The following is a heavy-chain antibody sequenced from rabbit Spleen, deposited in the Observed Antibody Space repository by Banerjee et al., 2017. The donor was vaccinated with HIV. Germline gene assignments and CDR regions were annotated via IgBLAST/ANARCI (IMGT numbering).Heavy chain of an antibody. Sequence: QEQLKESGGGLVQPGGSLTLSCKASGFDFSNYYMSWVRQAPGKGLEWVACIHADSSGNTWYASWVNGRFTISKTSSTTVTLQMTSLTAADTATYFCARETAGYGGSMDLWGQGTLVTVS. CDR2: IHADSSGNT. D-gene: IGHD4-2*01. CDR3: ARETAGYGGSMDL. J-gene: IGHJ6*01. CDR1: GFDFSNYYM. V-gene: IGHV1S45*01.